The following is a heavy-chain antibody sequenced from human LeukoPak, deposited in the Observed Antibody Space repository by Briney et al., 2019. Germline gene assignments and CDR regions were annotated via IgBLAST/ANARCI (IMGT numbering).Heavy chain of an antibody. D-gene: IGHD1-26*01. CDR1: GFTFTTYA. Sequence: QTGGSLRLSCVASGFTFTTYAMHWVRQAPGKGLEWVAFIQYDGNTKYYVDSVKGRFTISRDTSKNTLFLQMSSLRAEDTAVYYWAKRGGTYSYYYYIYVWGKGTTLPVSS. CDR3: AKRGGTYSYYYYIYV. J-gene: IGHJ6*03. V-gene: IGHV3-30*02. CDR2: IQYDGNTK.